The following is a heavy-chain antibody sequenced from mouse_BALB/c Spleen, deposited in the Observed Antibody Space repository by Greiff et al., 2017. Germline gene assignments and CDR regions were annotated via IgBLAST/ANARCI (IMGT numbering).Heavy chain of an antibody. V-gene: IGHV14-3*02. CDR1: GFNIKDTY. CDR3: ARYYDYDRNYFDY. D-gene: IGHD2-4*01. J-gene: IGHJ2*01. Sequence: EVQLQQSGAELVKPGASVKLSCTASGFNIKDTYMHWVKQRPEQGLEWIGRIDPANGNTKYDPKFQGKATITADTSSNTAYLQLSSLTSEDTAVYYCARYYDYDRNYFDYWGRGTTLTVSS. CDR2: IDPANGNT.